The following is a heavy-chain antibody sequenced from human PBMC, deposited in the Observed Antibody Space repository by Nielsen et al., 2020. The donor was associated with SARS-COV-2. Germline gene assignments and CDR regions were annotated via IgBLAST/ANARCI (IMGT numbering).Heavy chain of an antibody. CDR3: ARAGGSFVDY. V-gene: IGHV3-74*01. J-gene: IGHJ4*02. D-gene: IGHD6-13*01. CDR1: GFTFSSYW. Sequence: GESLKISCAASGFTFSSYWMHWVRQAPGKGLVWVSRINSDGSSTSYADSVKGRFTISRDNAKNTLYLQMNSLRAEDTAVYYCARAGGSFVDYWGQGTLVTVSS. CDR2: INSDGSST.